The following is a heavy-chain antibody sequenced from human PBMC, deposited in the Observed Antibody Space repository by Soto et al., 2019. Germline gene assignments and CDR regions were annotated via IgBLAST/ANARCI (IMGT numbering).Heavy chain of an antibody. CDR2: IDSSSSYI. J-gene: IGHJ4*02. V-gene: IGHV3-21*01. CDR3: AGRYCSSTSCYAFDY. CDR1: GFTFSTYT. D-gene: IGHD2-2*01. Sequence: GGSLRLSCAAAGFTFSTYTMHWVRQAPEKGLEWVSAIDSSSSYIYYADSVKGRFTISRDNAKNSLFLQMNSLRAEDTAVYYCAGRYCSSTSCYAFDYWGQGTLVTVSS.